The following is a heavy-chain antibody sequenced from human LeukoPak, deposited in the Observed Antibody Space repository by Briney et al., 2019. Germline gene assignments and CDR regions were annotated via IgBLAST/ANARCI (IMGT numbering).Heavy chain of an antibody. CDR1: GFDFDTYT. CDR2: IISSSASI. Sequence: GGSLRLSCAASGFDFDTYTMNWVRQAPGKGLEWVASIISSSASISYADSMKGRFTISRDNAKKTVYLHMSSVRAEDTAVYYCARDLQEFDSWGQGTLVTVSS. V-gene: IGHV3-21*01. CDR3: ARDLQEFDS. J-gene: IGHJ4*02.